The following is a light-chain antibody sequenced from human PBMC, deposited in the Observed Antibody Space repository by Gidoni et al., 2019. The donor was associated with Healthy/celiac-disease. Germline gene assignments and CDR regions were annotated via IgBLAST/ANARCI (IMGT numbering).Light chain of an antibody. CDR2: KAS. Sequence: EIQMTQSPSTLSASVGDRVTITCRASQSISSWLAWYQQKPGKAPKLLIYKASSLESGVPSRFSGSGSGTEFALTISSLQPDDFATYYCQQYNSYSLWAFGQGTKVEIK. V-gene: IGKV1-5*03. J-gene: IGKJ1*01. CDR1: QSISSW. CDR3: QQYNSYSLWA.